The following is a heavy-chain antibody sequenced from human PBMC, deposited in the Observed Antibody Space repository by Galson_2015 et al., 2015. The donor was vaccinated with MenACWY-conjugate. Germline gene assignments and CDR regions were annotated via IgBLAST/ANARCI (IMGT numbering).Heavy chain of an antibody. CDR2: IYYGGST. V-gene: IGHV4-31*03. D-gene: IGHD3-10*01. J-gene: IGHJ4*02. CDR3: ARKSGSGSYYEASFDY. Sequence: TLSLTCTVSGGSIRSGGYYWSWIRQHPGKGLEWIGFIYYGGSTYHNPSLKSRLTMSVDTTRNQFSMDLRSVTAADTAVYYCARKSGSGSYYEASFDYWGQGTLVTVSS. CDR1: GGSIRSGGYY.